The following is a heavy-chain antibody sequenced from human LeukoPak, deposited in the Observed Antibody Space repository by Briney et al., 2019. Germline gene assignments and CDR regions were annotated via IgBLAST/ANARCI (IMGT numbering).Heavy chain of an antibody. CDR2: IYPSGNT. Sequence: TSETLSLTCSVSGGSFSNHFWSWVRQPAGKGLEWIGRIYPSGNTNYNPSLKSRVTLSVDTSKTQFYLSLSSVTAADTAVYYCAREDSGSYYNFYYFYMDVWGKGTTVTISS. CDR3: AREDSGSYYNFYYFYMDV. CDR1: GGSFSNHF. J-gene: IGHJ6*03. D-gene: IGHD3-10*01. V-gene: IGHV4-4*07.